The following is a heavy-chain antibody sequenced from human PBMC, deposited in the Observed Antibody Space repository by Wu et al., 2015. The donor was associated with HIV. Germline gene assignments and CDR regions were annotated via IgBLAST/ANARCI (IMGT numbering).Heavy chain of an antibody. CDR2: INPNSGGT. J-gene: IGHJ4*02. Sequence: QVQLVQSGAEVKKPGASVKVSCKASGYTFTGYYMHWVRQAPGQGLEWMGWINPNSGGTNYAQKFQGRVTMTRDTSISTAYMELSRLRSDDTAVYYCARLIPERYSGYDIGPYYFDYWGQGTLVTVSS. D-gene: IGHD5-12*01. CDR1: GYTFTGYY. CDR3: ARLIPERYSGYDIGPYYFDY. V-gene: IGHV1-2*02.